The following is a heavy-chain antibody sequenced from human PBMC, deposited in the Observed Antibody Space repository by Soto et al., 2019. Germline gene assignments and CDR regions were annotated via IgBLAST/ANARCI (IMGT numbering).Heavy chain of an antibody. CDR3: AKGLRYDLYYYYYGMDV. D-gene: IGHD3-9*01. Sequence: GGSLRLSCAASGFTFSSYGMHWVCKAPGKGLEWVAVISYDGSNKYYADSVKGRFTISRDNSKNTLYLQMNSLRAEDTAVYYCAKGLRYDLYYYYYGMDVWGQGTTVTVSS. CDR2: ISYDGSNK. V-gene: IGHV3-30*18. CDR1: GFTFSSYG. J-gene: IGHJ6*02.